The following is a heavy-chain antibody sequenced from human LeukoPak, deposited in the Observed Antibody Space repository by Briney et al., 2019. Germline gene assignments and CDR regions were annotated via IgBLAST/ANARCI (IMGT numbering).Heavy chain of an antibody. J-gene: IGHJ4*02. CDR2: IRYDGSNK. CDR1: GFTFSSYG. D-gene: IGHD6-19*01. V-gene: IGHV3-30*02. Sequence: GGSLRLSCAASGFTFSSYGMHWVRQAPGKGLEWVAFIRYDGSNKYYADSVKGRFTISRVNSKNTLYLQMNSLRAEDTAVYYCARHRRYSSGWYPPSFDYWGQGTLVTVSS. CDR3: ARHRRYSSGWYPPSFDY.